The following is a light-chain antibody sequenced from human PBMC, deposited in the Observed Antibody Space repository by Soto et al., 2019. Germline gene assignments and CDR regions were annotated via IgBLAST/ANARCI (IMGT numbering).Light chain of an antibody. J-gene: IGLJ2*01. CDR3: QSYDSDLSVV. CDR1: SSNIGAGHG. Sequence: QSVLTQPPSVSGAPGQRVTISCTGSSSNIGAGHGVQWYQQPPGTAPKLLIYENNFRPSGVSVRFSGSKSGASASLAITGLQAEDEGDYYCQSYDSDLSVVFGGGTKVTVL. CDR2: ENN. V-gene: IGLV1-40*01.